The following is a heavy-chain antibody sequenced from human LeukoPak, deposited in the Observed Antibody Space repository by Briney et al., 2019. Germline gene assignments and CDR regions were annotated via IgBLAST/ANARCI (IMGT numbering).Heavy chain of an antibody. J-gene: IGHJ4*02. CDR2: IKQDGSVK. CDR3: ARAYYRYYEY. CDR1: GFTFSNYW. V-gene: IGHV3-7*05. Sequence: PGGSLRLSCAASGFTFSNYWMSWVRQAPGKGLEWVANIKQDGSVKNYVDSVKGRFTISRDNAKNSLYLQMSSLRAEDTAMYYCARAYYRYYEYWGPGTLVTVSS. D-gene: IGHD3-10*01.